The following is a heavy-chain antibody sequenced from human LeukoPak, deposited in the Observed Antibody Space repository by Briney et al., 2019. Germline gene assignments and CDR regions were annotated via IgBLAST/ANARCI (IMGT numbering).Heavy chain of an antibody. Sequence: GGSLRLSCAASGFTFSSYAMSWVRQAPGKGLEWVSAISGSGGSTYYAHSVTGRFTISRDNSKNTLYLQMNSLRAEDTAVYYCAKRFLDGSGSYRYFDYWGQGTLVTVSS. CDR2: ISGSGGST. CDR1: GFTFSSYA. J-gene: IGHJ4*02. V-gene: IGHV3-23*01. CDR3: AKRFLDGSGSYRYFDY. D-gene: IGHD3-10*01.